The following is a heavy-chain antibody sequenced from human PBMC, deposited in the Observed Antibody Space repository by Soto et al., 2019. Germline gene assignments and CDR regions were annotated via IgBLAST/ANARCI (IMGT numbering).Heavy chain of an antibody. V-gene: IGHV1-69*01. J-gene: IGHJ3*02. Sequence: QVQLVQSGAEVKKPGSSVKVSCKASGGTFSSYAISWVRQAPGQGLEWMGGIIPIFGTANYAQKFQGRVTITADESTSTAYMELSSLRSEDTAVYYCASEERWLHNIGDAFDIWGQGTMVTVSS. CDR1: GGTFSSYA. D-gene: IGHD5-12*01. CDR2: IIPIFGTA. CDR3: ASEERWLHNIGDAFDI.